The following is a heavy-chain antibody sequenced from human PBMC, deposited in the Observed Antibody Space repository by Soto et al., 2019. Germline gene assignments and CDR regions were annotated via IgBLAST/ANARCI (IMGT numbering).Heavy chain of an antibody. V-gene: IGHV4-59*01. Sequence: PSETLSLTCTVSGVSITSFYWSWIRQPPGKGLEWIGCIYDSGSTNFNPSLKSRVTMSVDTSRTQFSLKLSSVTAADTAVYYCARGSSSMSWFAPWGQGTLVTVSS. J-gene: IGHJ5*02. D-gene: IGHD6-19*01. CDR3: ARGSSSMSWFAP. CDR1: GVSITSFY. CDR2: IYDSGST.